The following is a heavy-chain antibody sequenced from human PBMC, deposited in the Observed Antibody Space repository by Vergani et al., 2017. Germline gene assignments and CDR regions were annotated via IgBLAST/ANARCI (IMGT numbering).Heavy chain of an antibody. J-gene: IGHJ5*02. CDR3: ARHSTVEWLVKLGWIDP. CDR2: IYYSGST. D-gene: IGHD6-19*01. Sequence: QLQLQESGPGLVKPSATLSLTCSVSGASIRSSNYYWGWIRQPPGKGREWSASIYYSGSTYYNPSLKSRVSISVDKYKNQFSLKLSSVTAADTAVYFCARHSTVEWLVKLGWIDPWGQGILVTVSS. V-gene: IGHV4-39*01. CDR1: GASIRSSNYY.